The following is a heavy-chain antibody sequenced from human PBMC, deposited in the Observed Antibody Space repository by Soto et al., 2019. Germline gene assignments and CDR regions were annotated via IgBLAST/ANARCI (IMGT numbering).Heavy chain of an antibody. CDR3: ARDLRGGGYNYGPWISNMFYGMDV. CDR1: GFTFSDYA. CDR2: ISFDGNSK. V-gene: IGHV3-30-3*01. J-gene: IGHJ6*02. D-gene: IGHD5-18*01. Sequence: LRLSCVASGFTFSDYAMHWVRQAPGKGLEWVAVISFDGNSKYYADSVKGRFSLSRDSSNNTLSLEMKNLREEDAAIYFCARDLRGGGYNYGPWISNMFYGMDVWGQGTTVTVSS.